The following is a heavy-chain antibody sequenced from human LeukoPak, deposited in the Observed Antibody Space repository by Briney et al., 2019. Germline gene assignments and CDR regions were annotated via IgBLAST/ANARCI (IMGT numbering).Heavy chain of an antibody. Sequence: GGSLRLSCAASGFTFSSYEMNWVRQAPGKGLEWVSYISSSGSTIYYADSVKGRFTISRDNAKNSLYLQMNGLRAEDTAVYYWAREWWYQLLWRGGGDYWGQGTLVTVSS. J-gene: IGHJ4*02. V-gene: IGHV3-48*03. CDR3: AREWWYQLLWRGGGDY. CDR1: GFTFSSYE. CDR2: ISSSGSTI. D-gene: IGHD2-2*01.